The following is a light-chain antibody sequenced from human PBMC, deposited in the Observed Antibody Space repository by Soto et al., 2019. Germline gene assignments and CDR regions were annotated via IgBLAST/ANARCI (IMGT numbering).Light chain of an antibody. Sequence: QSVLTQPPSVSGAPGQRVTIPCTGSSSNIGTGYDVHWYQQLPGTAPKLLIYGNSNRPSGVPDRFSGSKSGTSASLAITGLQAEDEADYYCQSYESSLSALFGGGTKLTVL. V-gene: IGLV1-40*01. CDR1: SSNIGTGYD. CDR2: GNS. J-gene: IGLJ2*01. CDR3: QSYESSLSAL.